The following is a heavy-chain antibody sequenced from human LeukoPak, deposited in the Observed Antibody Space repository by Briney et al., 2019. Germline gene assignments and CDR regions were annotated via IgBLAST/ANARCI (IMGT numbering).Heavy chain of an antibody. CDR1: GFRLTDYY. D-gene: IGHD1-14*01. J-gene: IGHJ4*02. V-gene: IGHV3-11*01. CDR3: ARRTLITPGVFDY. Sequence: GGSLRLSCPASGFRLTDYYVTWIRQVPGKGLEWVSYITATGSTTYYADSLKCRFTISRDTARSFVYLQMHSLRVDDTAVYYCARRTLITPGVFDYWGRGTLVSVSS. CDR2: ITATGSTT.